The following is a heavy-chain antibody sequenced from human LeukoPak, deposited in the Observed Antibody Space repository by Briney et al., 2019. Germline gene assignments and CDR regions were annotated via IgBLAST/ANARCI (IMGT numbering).Heavy chain of an antibody. CDR1: GGSFSGYY. D-gene: IGHD3-10*01. CDR3: ARSGIGWFDP. Sequence: PSVTLSLTCVVYGGSFSGYYWSWIRQPPGKGLEWIGGINHSGSTNYNPSLKSRVTISVDTSKNQFSLKLSSVTAADTAVYYCARSGIGWFDPWGQGTLVTVSS. CDR2: INHSGST. J-gene: IGHJ5*02. V-gene: IGHV4-34*01.